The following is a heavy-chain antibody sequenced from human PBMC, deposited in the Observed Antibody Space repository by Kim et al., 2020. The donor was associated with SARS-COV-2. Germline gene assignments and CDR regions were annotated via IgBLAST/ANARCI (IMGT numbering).Heavy chain of an antibody. Sequence: YNPSLKSRVTISVDTSKNQFSLKLSSVTAADTAVYYCARIVVVPAAIFDYWGQGTLVTVSS. J-gene: IGHJ4*02. D-gene: IGHD2-2*01. V-gene: IGHV4-39*01. CDR3: ARIVVVPAAIFDY.